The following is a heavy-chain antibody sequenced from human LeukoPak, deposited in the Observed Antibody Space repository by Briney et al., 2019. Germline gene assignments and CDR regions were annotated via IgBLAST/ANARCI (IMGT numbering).Heavy chain of an antibody. CDR2: ITGDGTTT. Sequence: GGSLRLSCEASGLTFSSYGMSWVRQAPGKGLQWVSAITGDGTTTYYADSVKGRFTISRDNSKNMLYLQMSSLRAEETAVYYCAKMQGYFDYWGQGTLVPASS. CDR1: GLTFSSYG. CDR3: AKMQGYFDY. V-gene: IGHV3-23*01. J-gene: IGHJ4*02.